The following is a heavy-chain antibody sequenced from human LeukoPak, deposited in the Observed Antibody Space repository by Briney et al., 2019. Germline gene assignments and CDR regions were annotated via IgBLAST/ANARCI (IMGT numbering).Heavy chain of an antibody. D-gene: IGHD3-3*01. V-gene: IGHV3-30*01. CDR3: AREVKLDFWSGYPPPEPYYYYYMDV. Sequence: PGGSLRLSCAASGFTFSSFAMHWVRQAPGKGLEWVAVISYDGSNKYYADSVKGRFTISRDNSKNTLYLQMNSLRAEDTAVYYCAREVKLDFWSGYPPPEPYYYYYMDVWGKGTTVTVSS. J-gene: IGHJ6*03. CDR1: GFTFSSFA. CDR2: ISYDGSNK.